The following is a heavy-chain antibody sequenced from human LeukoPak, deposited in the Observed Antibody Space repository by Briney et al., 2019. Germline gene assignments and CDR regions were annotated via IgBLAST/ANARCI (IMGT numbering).Heavy chain of an antibody. Sequence: VASVKVSCKASGYTFTSYYMHWVRQAPGQGLEWMGIINPSGGSTSYAQKFQGRVTMTRDMSTSTVYMELSSLRSEDTAVYYCARDVTHMYSSGWQDYWGQGTLVTVSS. J-gene: IGHJ4*02. CDR2: INPSGGST. D-gene: IGHD6-19*01. V-gene: IGHV1-46*01. CDR1: GYTFTSYY. CDR3: ARDVTHMYSSGWQDY.